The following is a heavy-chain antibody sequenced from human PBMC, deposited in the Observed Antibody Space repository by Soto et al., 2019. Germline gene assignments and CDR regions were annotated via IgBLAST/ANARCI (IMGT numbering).Heavy chain of an antibody. J-gene: IGHJ4*02. V-gene: IGHV4-30-4*01. Sequence: SLTCTVSGGSISSGDYYWSWIRQPPGKGLEWIGYIYYSGSTYYNPSLKGRVTISVDTSKNQFSLKLSSVTAADTAVYYCARVTIVVVVLDYWGQGTLVTVSS. CDR1: GGSISSGDYY. CDR3: ARVTIVVVVLDY. CDR2: IYYSGST. D-gene: IGHD2-15*01.